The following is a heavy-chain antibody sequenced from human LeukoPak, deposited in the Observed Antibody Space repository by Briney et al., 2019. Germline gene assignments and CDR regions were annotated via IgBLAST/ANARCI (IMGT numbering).Heavy chain of an antibody. Sequence: PGRSLRLSCAASGFTFSSYGMHWVRQAPGKGLEWVAVISYDGSNKYYADSVNGRFTISRDNSKNTLYLQMNSLRAEDTAVYYCARDIVVVPAAIGSPYYYYGMDVWGQGTTVTVSS. V-gene: IGHV3-30*03. J-gene: IGHJ6*02. CDR3: ARDIVVVPAAIGSPYYYYGMDV. CDR2: ISYDGSNK. D-gene: IGHD2-2*01. CDR1: GFTFSSYG.